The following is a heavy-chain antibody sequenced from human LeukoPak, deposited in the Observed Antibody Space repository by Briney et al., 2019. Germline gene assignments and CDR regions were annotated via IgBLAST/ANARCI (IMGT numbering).Heavy chain of an antibody. Sequence: GGSLRLSCAASGFTVKSQTMNWVRQAPGKGLEWVSVMYDDGSIYYIGSVKGRFTISRDNSKNTLYLQMNSLRAEDTAIYYCAKDYARGGCSLAHCNPIDSWGQGTLVTVSS. V-gene: IGHV3-66*01. D-gene: IGHD2-15*01. CDR1: GFTVKSQT. CDR2: MYDDGSI. CDR3: AKDYARGGCSLAHCNPIDS. J-gene: IGHJ4*02.